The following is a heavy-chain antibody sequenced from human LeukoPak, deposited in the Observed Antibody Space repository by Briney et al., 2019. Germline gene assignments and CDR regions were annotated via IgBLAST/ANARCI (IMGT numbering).Heavy chain of an antibody. CDR2: IIPIFGTA. CDR3: ARTESYGPAYFDY. J-gene: IGHJ4*02. V-gene: IGHV1-69*13. CDR1: GYTFTSYD. Sequence: GASVKVSCKASGYTFTSYDINWVRQAPGQGLEWMGGIIPIFGTANYAQKFQGRVTITADESTSTAYMELSSLRSEDTAVYYCARTESYGPAYFDYWGQGTLVTVSS. D-gene: IGHD1-26*01.